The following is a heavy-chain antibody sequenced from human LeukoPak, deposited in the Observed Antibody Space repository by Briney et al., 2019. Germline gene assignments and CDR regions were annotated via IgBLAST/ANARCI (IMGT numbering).Heavy chain of an antibody. CDR2: VHLDGRT. Sequence: SETLSLTCDWSGGSVTSTNWWTWVRQPPGKGLEWIVEVHLDGRTNYNPSLKSRVTISVDTPKNQFSLKLSSVPAADTAVYYCARNLQLLAWFDPWGQGTLVTVSS. V-gene: IGHV4-4*02. J-gene: IGHJ5*02. D-gene: IGHD1-1*01. CDR1: GGSVTSTNW. CDR3: ARNLQLLAWFDP.